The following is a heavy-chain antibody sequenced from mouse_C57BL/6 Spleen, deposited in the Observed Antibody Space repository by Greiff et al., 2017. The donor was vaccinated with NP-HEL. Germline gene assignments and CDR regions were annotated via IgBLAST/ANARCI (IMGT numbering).Heavy chain of an antibody. CDR3: ARHYSIDY. CDR1: GYTFTDYY. J-gene: IGHJ2*01. V-gene: IGHV1-26*01. Sequence: EVQLQQSGPELVKPGASVKISCKASGYTFTDYYMNWVKQSHGKSLEWIGDINHNNGGTSYNQKFKGKATLTVDKSSSTAYMELRSLTSEDSAVYYCARHYSIDYWGQGTTLTVSS. D-gene: IGHD2-5*01. CDR2: INHNNGGT.